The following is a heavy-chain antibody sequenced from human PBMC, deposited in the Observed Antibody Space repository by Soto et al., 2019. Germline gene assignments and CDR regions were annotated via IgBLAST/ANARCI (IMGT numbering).Heavy chain of an antibody. CDR3: AREAGVAYWGGDCDSPVDY. CDR2: IIPIFGTA. CDR1: GGTFSSYA. Sequence: QVQLVQSGAEVKKPGSSVKVSCKASGGTFSSYAISWVRQAPGQGLEWMGGIIPIFGTANYAQKFQGRVTITTDESTSTADRELSSLRSEDTAVYYCAREAGVAYWGGDCDSPVDYWGQGTLVTVSS. J-gene: IGHJ4*02. D-gene: IGHD2-21*02. V-gene: IGHV1-69*01.